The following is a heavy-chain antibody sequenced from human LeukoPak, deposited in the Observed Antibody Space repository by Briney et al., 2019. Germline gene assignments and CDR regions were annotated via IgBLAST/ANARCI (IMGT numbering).Heavy chain of an antibody. Sequence: SETLSLTCTVSGGSISSGDYYWSWIRQPPGKGLEWIGSIYYSGSTYYNPSLKSRITISVDTSKNQFSLRLSSVTAADTAVYYCAREALVDYDILTGHYDYWGQGTLVTVSS. CDR1: GGSISSGDYY. V-gene: IGHV4-30-4*01. CDR3: AREALVDYDILTGHYDY. CDR2: IYYSGST. D-gene: IGHD3-9*01. J-gene: IGHJ4*02.